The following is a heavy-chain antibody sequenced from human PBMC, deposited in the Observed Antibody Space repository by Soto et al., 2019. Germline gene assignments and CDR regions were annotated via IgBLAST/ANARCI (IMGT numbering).Heavy chain of an antibody. V-gene: IGHV4-4*07. CDR3: AKDRSTMRWFDP. CDR1: GASVRSYH. D-gene: IGHD1-1*01. Sequence: SETLSLTCAVSGASVRSYHWSWIRKAAGKGLERIGRVQMSGTTNYNPSLKTRVTMSLDTSRNEVSLTMTSVTAADSAVYFCAKDRSTMRWFDPWGQGILVTVSS. CDR2: VQMSGTT. J-gene: IGHJ5*02.